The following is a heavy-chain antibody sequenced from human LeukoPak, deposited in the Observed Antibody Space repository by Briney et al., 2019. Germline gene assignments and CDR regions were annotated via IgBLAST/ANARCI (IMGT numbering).Heavy chain of an antibody. V-gene: IGHV4-39*07. CDR3: ARSVSAYAGRGWFDP. CDR1: GGSIRSLGYS. D-gene: IGHD5-12*01. CDR2: MYYTGTT. J-gene: IGHJ5*02. Sequence: PSETLSLTCSVSGGSIRSLGYSWGWIRQPPGKGLEWIASMYYTGTTYYNPSLKSRVTMSVDTSKNQFSLNLTSVTAADTAVLYCARSVSAYAGRGWFDPWGQGTLATVSS.